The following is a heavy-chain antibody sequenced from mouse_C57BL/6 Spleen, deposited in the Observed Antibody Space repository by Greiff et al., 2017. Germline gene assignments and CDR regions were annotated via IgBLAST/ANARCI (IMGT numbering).Heavy chain of an antibody. V-gene: IGHV5-6*01. D-gene: IGHD1-1*01. J-gene: IGHJ3*01. Sequence: EVQGVESGGDLVKPGGSLKLSCAASGFTFSSYGMSWVRQTPDKRLEWVATISSGGSYTYYPDSVKGRFTISRDNAKNTLYLQMSSLKSEDTAMYYCARHENYYGSSPFAYWGQGTLVTVSA. CDR1: GFTFSSYG. CDR3: ARHENYYGSSPFAY. CDR2: ISSGGSYT.